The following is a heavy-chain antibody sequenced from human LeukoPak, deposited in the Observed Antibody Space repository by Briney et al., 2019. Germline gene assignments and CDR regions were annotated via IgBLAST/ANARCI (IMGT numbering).Heavy chain of an antibody. V-gene: IGHV3-48*02. J-gene: IGHJ4*02. D-gene: IGHD5-18*01. CDR3: GRDRGYRYGQFDY. Sequence: GGSLRLSCAASGFTFSNYSINWVRQAPGKGLEWVSFISSNIITKYYADSVKGRFTISRDNAKNSVYLQMNSLRDEDTAVYFCGRDRGYRYGQFDYWGQGTLVTVSS. CDR2: ISSNIITK. CDR1: GFTFSNYS.